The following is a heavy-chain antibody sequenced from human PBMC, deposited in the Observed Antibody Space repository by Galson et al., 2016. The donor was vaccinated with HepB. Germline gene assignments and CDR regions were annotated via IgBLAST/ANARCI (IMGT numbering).Heavy chain of an antibody. CDR3: ARCVTPETTVCLNFDS. D-gene: IGHD4-17*01. J-gene: IGHJ4*02. Sequence: SLRLSCAASGFTSSSHSMTWVRQTPGTGLEWVSVISASGDTTYQPDSVKGRFTLSRDNSRDTVYLEMHGLRAEDTGLYYCARCVTPETTVCLNFDSWGQGTLVTVSS. V-gene: IGHV3-23*01. CDR1: GFTSSSHS. CDR2: ISASGDTT.